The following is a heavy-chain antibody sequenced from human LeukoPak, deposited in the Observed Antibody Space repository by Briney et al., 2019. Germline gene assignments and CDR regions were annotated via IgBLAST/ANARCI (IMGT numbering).Heavy chain of an antibody. CDR2: IQRKTDGWTT. V-gene: IGHV3-15*01. J-gene: IGHJ4*02. CDR1: GCTFSNTW. D-gene: IGHD3-10*01. CDR3: ATLTVRGVINI. Sequence: GCALTLSCAACGCTFSNTWMNWLGQAPGKGLEGVGRIQRKTDGWTTEYAAPVKGRFTISRDDSKTTLYLQMNSLKTEATAVYYCATLTVRGVINIWGQGTLVTVSS.